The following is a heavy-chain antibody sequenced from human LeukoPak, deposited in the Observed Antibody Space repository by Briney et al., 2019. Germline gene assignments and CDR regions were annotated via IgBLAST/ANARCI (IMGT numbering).Heavy chain of an antibody. J-gene: IGHJ4*02. CDR1: GYTFTGYY. V-gene: IGHV1-8*02. Sequence: ASVKVSCKASGYTFTGYYMHWVRQAPGQGLEWMGWMNPNSGNTGYAQKFQDRVTMTRNTSISTAYLELSSLGSEDTAMYYCASALKRGSAGTLIDHWGQGTLVTVSS. CDR2: MNPNSGNT. D-gene: IGHD6-13*01. CDR3: ASALKRGSAGTLIDH.